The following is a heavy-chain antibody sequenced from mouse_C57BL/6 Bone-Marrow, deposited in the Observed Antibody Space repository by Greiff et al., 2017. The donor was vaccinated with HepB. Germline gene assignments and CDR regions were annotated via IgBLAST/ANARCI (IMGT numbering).Heavy chain of an antibody. Sequence: VKLMESGAELARPGASVKLSCKASGYTFTSYGISWVKQRTGQGLEWIGEIYPRSGNTYYNEKFKGKATLTADKSSSTAYMELRSLTSEDSAVYFCADYYGSSSSYWYFDVWGTGTTVTVSS. CDR2: IYPRSGNT. CDR3: ADYYGSSSSYWYFDV. J-gene: IGHJ1*03. V-gene: IGHV1-81*01. CDR1: GYTFTSYG. D-gene: IGHD1-1*01.